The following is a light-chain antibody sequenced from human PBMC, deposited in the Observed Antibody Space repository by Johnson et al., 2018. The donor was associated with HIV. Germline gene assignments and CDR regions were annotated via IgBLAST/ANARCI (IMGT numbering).Light chain of an antibody. Sequence: QSVLTQPPSVSAAPGQKVTFSCSGSTSNIGNNDVSWYRHLPGTAPKLLIYDNYKRPSGIPDRFSGSKSGTSATLDITGLQTGDEADYYCGTWDSSLSVYVFATGTKGTAL. V-gene: IGLV1-51*01. CDR2: DNY. J-gene: IGLJ1*01. CDR3: GTWDSSLSVYV. CDR1: TSNIGNND.